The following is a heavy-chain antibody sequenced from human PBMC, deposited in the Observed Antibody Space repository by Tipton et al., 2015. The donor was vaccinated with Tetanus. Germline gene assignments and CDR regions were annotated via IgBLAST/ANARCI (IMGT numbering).Heavy chain of an antibody. D-gene: IGHD1-26*01. Sequence: SLRLSCAASGFTFSGYGMHWVRQAPGKGLEWVAIIWYDGTNKYYADSVKGRFTISRVNSKNTVYLEMNSLRAEDTAVYYCARDGRSGHFDYWGQGTLLTVSS. J-gene: IGHJ4*02. CDR1: GFTFSGYG. CDR3: ARDGRSGHFDY. CDR2: IWYDGTNK. V-gene: IGHV3-33*08.